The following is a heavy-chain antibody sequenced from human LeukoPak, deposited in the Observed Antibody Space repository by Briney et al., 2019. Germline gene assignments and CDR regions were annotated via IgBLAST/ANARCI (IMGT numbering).Heavy chain of an antibody. V-gene: IGHV1-24*01. Sequence: GASVKVSCKVSGYTLTELSMHWLRQAPGKGLEWMGGFDPEDGETIYAQKFQGRVTMTEDTSTDTAYMELSSLRSEDTAVYYCATVVGASHVFDYWGQGTLVTVSS. CDR2: FDPEDGET. D-gene: IGHD2-15*01. CDR3: ATVVGASHVFDY. J-gene: IGHJ4*02. CDR1: GYTLTELS.